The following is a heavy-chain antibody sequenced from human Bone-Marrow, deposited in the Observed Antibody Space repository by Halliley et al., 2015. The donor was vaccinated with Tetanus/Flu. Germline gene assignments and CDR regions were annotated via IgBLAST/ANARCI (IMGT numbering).Heavy chain of an antibody. D-gene: IGHD6-19*01. J-gene: IGHJ3*02. CDR2: GYYGGSP. Sequence: WVGGGYYGGSPNYNPSLKSRVTISLDKSKNQFSLKMTSVTVADTAVYFCARTVAGAFGALDIWGQGTKVTVSS. CDR3: ARTVAGAFGALDI. V-gene: IGHV4-4*01.